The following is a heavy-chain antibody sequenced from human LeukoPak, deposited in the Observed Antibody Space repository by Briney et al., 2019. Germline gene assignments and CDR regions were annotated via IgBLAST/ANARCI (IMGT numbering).Heavy chain of an antibody. V-gene: IGHV4-4*02. J-gene: IGHJ4*02. Sequence: MSSETPSLTCGVSGGSITNTNYWTWVRQPPGKGLEWIGEVNLQGSTNYNPSLMGRVAIAVDTSENHISLQLTSVTAADTAVYYCAREGGPYRPLDYSGQGTLVTVSS. CDR2: VNLQGST. CDR3: AREGGPYRPLDY. CDR1: GGSITNTNY.